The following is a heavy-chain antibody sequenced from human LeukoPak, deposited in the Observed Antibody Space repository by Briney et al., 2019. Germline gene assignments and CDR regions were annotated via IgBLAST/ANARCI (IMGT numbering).Heavy chain of an antibody. CDR2: IIPIFGTA. V-gene: IGHV1-69*05. D-gene: IGHD3-10*01. CDR1: GGTFSSYA. Sequence: GASVKVSCKASGGTFSSYAISWVRQAPGQGLEWMGGIIPIFGTANYAQKFQGRVTITTDESTSTAYMELSSLRSEDTAVYYCASVGSQGPYYYYYYMDVWGKGTTVTVSS. J-gene: IGHJ6*03. CDR3: ASVGSQGPYYYYYYMDV.